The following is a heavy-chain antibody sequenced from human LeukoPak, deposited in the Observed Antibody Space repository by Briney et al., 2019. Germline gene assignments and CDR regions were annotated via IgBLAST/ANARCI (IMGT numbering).Heavy chain of an antibody. V-gene: IGHV3-48*03. CDR1: GFTFSSYE. J-gene: IGHJ6*01. D-gene: IGHD3-10*01. CDR2: ISSGGVTI. CDR3: AKVPYSDYGSGRPPFMDV. Sequence: GGSLRLSCAASGFTFSSYEMNWVRQAPGKGLEWLSYISSGGVTIYYADSVKGRFTISRDNSKNTLCLLMNSLRAEDTAVYYCAKVPYSDYGSGRPPFMDVWGQGTTVAVSS.